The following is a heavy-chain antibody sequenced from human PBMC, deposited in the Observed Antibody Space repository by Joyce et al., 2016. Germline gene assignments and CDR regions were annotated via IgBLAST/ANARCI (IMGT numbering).Heavy chain of an antibody. CDR3: AADVAEVGFGELDH. CDR2: IKSNASGETT. Sequence: EVQVAEYGGGLVKPGGSLRLSCAASGFTFNVAWMTWVRQAPGKVLEGVGRIKSNASGETTEYAAPVKGRFTISRDDSKNTVSLQMNGLRTEDTAVYFCAADVAEVGFGELDHWGQGTLVTVSS. V-gene: IGHV3-15*01. J-gene: IGHJ4*02. CDR1: GFTFNVAW. D-gene: IGHD3-10*01.